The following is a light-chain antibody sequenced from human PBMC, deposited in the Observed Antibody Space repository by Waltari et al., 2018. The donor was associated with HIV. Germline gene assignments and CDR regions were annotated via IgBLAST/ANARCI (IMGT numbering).Light chain of an antibody. CDR2: GAS. J-gene: IGKJ1*01. CDR3: QQYSGT. CDR1: QSLSSN. Sequence: EVLMTQSPATLSVSPGERATLSCRASQSLSSNLVWYQQKPGQAPRLLIYGASTRATGIPARFSGSGSGTEFTLTISSLQSEDFAVYYCQQYSGTFGQGTKVEIK. V-gene: IGKV3-15*01.